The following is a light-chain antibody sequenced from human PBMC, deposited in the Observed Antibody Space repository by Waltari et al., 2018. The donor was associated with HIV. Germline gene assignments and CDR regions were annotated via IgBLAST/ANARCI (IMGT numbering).Light chain of an antibody. CDR1: HSVNTNY. J-gene: IGKJ5*01. CDR2: EAS. Sequence: EVVLTQSPGTVSLSPGARATLSCRASHSVNTNYLAWYQKKPGQAPRLLIYEASGRATGIPDRFSGSGSGTDFTFTISRVEHEDFAVYFCQQYGISPITFGHGTRLE. CDR3: QQYGISPIT. V-gene: IGKV3-20*01.